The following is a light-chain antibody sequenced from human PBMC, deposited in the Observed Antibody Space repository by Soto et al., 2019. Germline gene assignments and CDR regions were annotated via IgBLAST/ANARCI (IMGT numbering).Light chain of an antibody. V-gene: IGLV2-14*01. CDR2: EVS. Sequence: QSALTQPASVSGSLGQSITISCTGTSSDVGGYNYVSWYQQHPGKAPKLMIYEVSYRPSGVSNRFSGSKSGNTASLTISGLQAEDEADYYCSSYSSITTLGVFGGGTKVTVL. J-gene: IGLJ2*01. CDR1: SSDVGGYNY. CDR3: SSYSSITTLGV.